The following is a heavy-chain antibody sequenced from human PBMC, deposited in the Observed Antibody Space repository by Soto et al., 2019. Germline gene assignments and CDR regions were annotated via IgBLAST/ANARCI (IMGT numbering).Heavy chain of an antibody. V-gene: IGHV3-21*01. Sequence: TGGSLRLSCAASGFTFSSYSMNWVRQAPGKGLEWVSSISSSSSYIYYADSVKGRFTISRDNAKNSLYLQMNSLRAEDTAVYYCARGPGYYDSSGYYYDWGQGTLVTVSS. CDR3: ARGPGYYDSSGYYYD. J-gene: IGHJ4*02. CDR1: GFTFSSYS. CDR2: ISSSSSYI. D-gene: IGHD3-22*01.